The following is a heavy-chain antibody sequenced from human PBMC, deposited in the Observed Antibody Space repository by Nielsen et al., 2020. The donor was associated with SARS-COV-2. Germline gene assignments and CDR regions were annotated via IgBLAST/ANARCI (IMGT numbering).Heavy chain of an antibody. D-gene: IGHD6-25*01. V-gene: IGHV3-23*01. Sequence: GESLKISCAASGFIFSTYAMSWVRQAPGKGLEWVSGITGSGGRTHSADSVGGRFTISRDNSKNTLYLQMNSLRAEDTAVYYCAKAFRSSDWVRAATDFWGQGTLVTVSS. J-gene: IGHJ4*02. CDR2: ITGSGGRT. CDR1: GFIFSTYA. CDR3: AKAFRSSDWVRAATDF.